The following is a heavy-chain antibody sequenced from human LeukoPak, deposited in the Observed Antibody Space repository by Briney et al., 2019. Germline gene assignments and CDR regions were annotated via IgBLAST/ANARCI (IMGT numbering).Heavy chain of an antibody. CDR3: ARGRCSGGSCYLDY. V-gene: IGHV4-61*05. D-gene: IGHD2-15*01. Sequence: ASETLSLTCTVSGGSISSSSYYWGWIRQPPGKGLEWIGYIYYSGSTNYNPSLKSRVTISVDTSKNQFSLKLSSVTAADTAVYYCARGRCSGGSCYLDYWGQGTLVTVSS. J-gene: IGHJ4*02. CDR1: GGSISSSSYY. CDR2: IYYSGST.